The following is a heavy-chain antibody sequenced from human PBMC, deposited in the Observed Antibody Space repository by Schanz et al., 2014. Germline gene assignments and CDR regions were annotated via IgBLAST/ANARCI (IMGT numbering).Heavy chain of an antibody. CDR2: IRYDGRNK. CDR1: GFTFISYD. V-gene: IGHV3-33*01. J-gene: IGHJ6*02. CDR3: ATEGPRGTRHPINYYYAMDN. Sequence: QVQLVESGGGVVQPGRSLRLSCVASGFTFISYDIHWVRQAPGKGLEWVAVIRYDGRNKNFVDSVKGRFTISRDNAKNSVFLQMNRLRAEDTAVYYCATEGPRGTRHPINYYYAMDNWGQGTKVTV. D-gene: IGHD6-6*01.